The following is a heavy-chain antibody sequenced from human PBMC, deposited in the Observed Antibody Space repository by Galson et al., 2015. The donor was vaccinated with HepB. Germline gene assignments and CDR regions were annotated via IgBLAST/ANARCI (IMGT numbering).Heavy chain of an antibody. J-gene: IGHJ5*02. CDR3: ARRGSGYYKGWFDP. V-gene: IGHV5-51*03. CDR1: GYTFTTFW. D-gene: IGHD3-3*01. Sequence: QSGAEVKKPGESLKISCEASGYTFTTFWIGWVRQMPGKGLEWMGVIYPGDSDTKYSPSFQGQVTISADKSINTAYLQWSSLKASDTAIYYCARRGSGYYKGWFDPWGQGTLVTVSS. CDR2: IYPGDSDT.